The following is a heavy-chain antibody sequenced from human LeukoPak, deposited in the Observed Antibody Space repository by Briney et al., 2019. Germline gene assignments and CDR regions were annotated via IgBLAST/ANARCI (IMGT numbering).Heavy chain of an antibody. CDR1: GGTFSSYA. CDR2: IIPIFGTA. V-gene: IGHV1-69*13. J-gene: IGHJ5*02. Sequence: SVKVSCKASGGTFSSYAISWVRQAPGQGLEWMGGIIPIFGTANYAQKFQGRVTITADESTSTAYMELSSLRSEDTAVYYCARDWRDIVVVPAATTRYNWFDPWGQGTLVTVSS. D-gene: IGHD2-2*01. CDR3: ARDWRDIVVVPAATTRYNWFDP.